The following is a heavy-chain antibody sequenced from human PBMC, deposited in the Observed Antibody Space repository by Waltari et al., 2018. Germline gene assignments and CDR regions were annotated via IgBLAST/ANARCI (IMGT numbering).Heavy chain of an antibody. CDR1: GGPISRSSNY. J-gene: IGHJ4*02. CDR3: ARRFKSYSDY. CDR2: IYYGGST. V-gene: IGHV4-39*01. D-gene: IGHD1-1*01. Sequence: QLQLQESGPGLVKPSETLSLPCPVSGGPISRSSNYWGWIRQPPGKGLEWHGSIYYGGSTYYNPSLKSRVTISVDTCKNEFSLKMSSVTAADTAVYYCARRFKSYSDYWGQGTLVTVSS.